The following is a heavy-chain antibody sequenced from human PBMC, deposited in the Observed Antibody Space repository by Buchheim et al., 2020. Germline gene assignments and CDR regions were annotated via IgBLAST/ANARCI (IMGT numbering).Heavy chain of an antibody. J-gene: IGHJ4*02. CDR1: GLTFSSYW. D-gene: IGHD1-26*01. Sequence: EVQVVESGGGLVQPGGSLRLSCAASGLTFSSYWMHWVRQAPGKGLVWVSRTNSDGSGTTYAGSVKGRFTISRDNAKNTLDLQMNRLRADDTAVYYCARGRGAEGRGFDYWGQGTL. V-gene: IGHV3-74*03. CDR3: ARGRGAEGRGFDY. CDR2: TNSDGSGT.